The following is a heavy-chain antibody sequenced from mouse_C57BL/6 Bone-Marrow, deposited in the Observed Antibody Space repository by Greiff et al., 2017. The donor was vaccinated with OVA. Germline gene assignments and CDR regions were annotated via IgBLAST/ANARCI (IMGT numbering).Heavy chain of an antibody. CDR1: GFTFSDAW. Sequence: EVQRVESGGGLVQPGGSMKLSCAASGFTFSDAWMDWVRQSPEKGLEWVAEIRNKANNHATYYAESVKGRFTISRDDSKSSVYLQMNSLRAEDTGIYYCTSFTTVVARDYWGQGTTLTVSS. CDR2: IRNKANNHAT. V-gene: IGHV6-6*01. J-gene: IGHJ2*01. CDR3: TSFTTVVARDY. D-gene: IGHD1-1*01.